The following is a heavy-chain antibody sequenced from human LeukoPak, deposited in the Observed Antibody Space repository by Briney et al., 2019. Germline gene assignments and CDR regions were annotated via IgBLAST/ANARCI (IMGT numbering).Heavy chain of an antibody. CDR1: GGSFSGYY. V-gene: IGHV4-34*01. CDR2: INHSGST. J-gene: IGHJ4*02. Sequence: SETLSLTCAVYGGSFSGYYWSWIRQPPGKGLEWIGEINHSGSTNYNPSLKSRVTISVDTSKNQFSLKLSSVTAADTGVYYCARGRWLRSAFDYWGQGTLVTVSS. D-gene: IGHD5-12*01. CDR3: ARGRWLRSAFDY.